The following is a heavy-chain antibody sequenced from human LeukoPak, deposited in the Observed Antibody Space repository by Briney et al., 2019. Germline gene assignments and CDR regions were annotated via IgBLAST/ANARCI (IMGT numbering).Heavy chain of an antibody. D-gene: IGHD1-26*01. J-gene: IGHJ3*02. Sequence: ASVKVSCKASGYTFTGYYMHWVRQAPGQGLEWMGWINPNSGGTNYAQKFQGRVTMTRDTSISTAYMELSRLRSDDTAVYYCAREGFFVEATTTDTTPDAFDIWGQGTMVTVSS. V-gene: IGHV1-2*02. CDR2: INPNSGGT. CDR3: AREGFFVEATTTDTTPDAFDI. CDR1: GYTFTGYY.